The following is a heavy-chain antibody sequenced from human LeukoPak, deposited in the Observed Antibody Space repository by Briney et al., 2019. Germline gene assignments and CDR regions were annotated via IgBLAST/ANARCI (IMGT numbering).Heavy chain of an antibody. CDR3: ARRVPSQVITDYFDY. V-gene: IGHV3-48*04. J-gene: IGHJ4*02. CDR1: GFTFSSYG. CDR2: ISSSSSTI. Sequence: PGGSLRLSCAASGFTFSSYGMHWVRQAPGKGLEWVSYISSSSSTIYYADSVKGRFTISRDNAKNSLFLQMNSLRAEDTAVYYCARRVPSQVITDYFDYWGQGTLVTVSS. D-gene: IGHD3-16*01.